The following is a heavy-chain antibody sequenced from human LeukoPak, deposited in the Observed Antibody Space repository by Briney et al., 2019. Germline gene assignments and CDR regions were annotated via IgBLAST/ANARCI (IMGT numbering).Heavy chain of an antibody. CDR1: GGSISSGSYY. CDR3: AREYPTVNLSPGGLDY. V-gene: IGHV4-61*02. J-gene: IGHJ4*02. CDR2: IYTSGST. Sequence: SQTLSLTCTVSGGSISSGSYYWSWIRQPAGKGLQWIGRIYTSGSTNYNPCLTSRVTISVDTSKNQFSLKLSSVTAADTAVYYCAREYPTVNLSPGGLDYWGQGTLVTVSS. D-gene: IGHD4-11*01.